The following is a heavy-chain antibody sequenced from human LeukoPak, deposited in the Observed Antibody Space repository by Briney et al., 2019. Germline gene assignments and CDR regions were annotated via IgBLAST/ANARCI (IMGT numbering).Heavy chain of an antibody. D-gene: IGHD4-23*01. CDR2: ISHDGRSK. V-gene: IGHV3-30*03. Sequence: GGSLRLSCAASRYTFSSFGMHWGRRAPGKGLEWVAIISHDGRSKYYADSVKGRFTISRDNSKNTLYLQMNSLRVEDTAVYYCARDVDYGGRFDNWGQGTLVTVSS. CDR1: RYTFSSFG. CDR3: ARDVDYGGRFDN. J-gene: IGHJ4*02.